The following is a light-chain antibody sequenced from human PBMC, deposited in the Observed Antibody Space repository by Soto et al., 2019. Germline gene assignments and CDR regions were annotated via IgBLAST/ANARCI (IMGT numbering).Light chain of an antibody. V-gene: IGLV2-23*02. CDR3: CSYASGNSYV. CDR1: SSDVGSYNL. Sequence: QSVLTQPASVSGSPGQSITISCTGTSSDVGSYNLVSWYQQHPGKAPKLMIYEVTKRPSGVSNRFSGSKSGDTASLTISGLQAEDEADYYCCSYASGNSYVFGPGTKVTVL. J-gene: IGLJ1*01. CDR2: EVT.